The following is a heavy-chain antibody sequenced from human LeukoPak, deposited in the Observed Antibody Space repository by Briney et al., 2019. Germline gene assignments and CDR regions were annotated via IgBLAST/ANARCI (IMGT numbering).Heavy chain of an antibody. D-gene: IGHD2-2*01. Sequence: SETLSLTCTVSGGSISSSSYYWGWIRQPPGKGLEWIGSIYYSGSTYYNPSLKSRVTISVDTSKNQFSLKLSSATAADTAVYYCARARSSYYYYYYMDVWGKGTTVTVSS. CDR3: ARARSSYYYYYYMDV. V-gene: IGHV4-39*01. CDR1: GGSISSSSYY. J-gene: IGHJ6*03. CDR2: IYYSGST.